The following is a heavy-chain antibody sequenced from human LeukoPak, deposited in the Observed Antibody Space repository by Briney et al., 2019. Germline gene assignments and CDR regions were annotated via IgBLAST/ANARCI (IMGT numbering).Heavy chain of an antibody. CDR1: GGSLSSGGYY. CDR3: ARDPPGGGWWFDP. Sequence: SETLSLTCTVSGGSLSSGGYYWSWIRQHPGKGLEWIGYIYYSGSTYYNPSLKSRVTISVDTSKNQFSLKLSSVTAADTAVYYCARDPPGGGWWFDPWGQGTLVTVSS. CDR2: IYYSGST. V-gene: IGHV4-30-4*08. J-gene: IGHJ5*02. D-gene: IGHD3-16*01.